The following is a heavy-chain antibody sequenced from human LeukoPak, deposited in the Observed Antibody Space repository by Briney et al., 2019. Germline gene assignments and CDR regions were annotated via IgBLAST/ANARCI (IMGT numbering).Heavy chain of an antibody. Sequence: GGSLRLSCAASGFTFSSYVMSWVRQAPGKGLEWVSGISGSAGSTYYADSVKGRFTISRDNSKNTLYLQMNSLRAEDTAVYYCAKDRKNTMIVVGFDYWGQGTLVTVSS. CDR3: AKDRKNTMIVVGFDY. J-gene: IGHJ4*02. V-gene: IGHV3-23*01. CDR2: ISGSAGST. D-gene: IGHD3-22*01. CDR1: GFTFSSYV.